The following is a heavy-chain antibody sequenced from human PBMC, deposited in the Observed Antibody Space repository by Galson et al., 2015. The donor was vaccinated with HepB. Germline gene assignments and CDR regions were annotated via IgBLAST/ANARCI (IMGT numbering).Heavy chain of an antibody. V-gene: IGHV5-10-1*01. Sequence: QSGAEVKKPGESLRISCKGSGYSFTSYWISWVRQMPGKGLEWMGRIDPSDSYTNYSPSFQGHVTISADKSISTAYLQWSSLKASDTAMYYCARLAAMDCTNGVCYTGWGQGTLVTVSS. CDR1: GYSFTSYW. CDR3: ARLAAMDCTNGVCYTG. CDR2: IDPSDSYT. J-gene: IGHJ4*02. D-gene: IGHD2-8*01.